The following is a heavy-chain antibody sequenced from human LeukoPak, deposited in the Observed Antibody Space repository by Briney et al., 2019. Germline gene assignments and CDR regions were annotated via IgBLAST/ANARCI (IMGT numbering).Heavy chain of an antibody. J-gene: IGHJ6*02. CDR1: GFTFDDYA. CDR3: AKGSYIFYYGMDV. CDR2: ISWNSGSI. Sequence: SLRLSRAASGFTFDDYAMHWVRQAPGKGLEWVSGISWNSGSIGYADSVKGRFTISRDNAKNSLYLQMNSLRAEDTALYYCAKGSYIFYYGMDVWGQGTTVTVSS. V-gene: IGHV3-9*01. D-gene: IGHD4-4*01.